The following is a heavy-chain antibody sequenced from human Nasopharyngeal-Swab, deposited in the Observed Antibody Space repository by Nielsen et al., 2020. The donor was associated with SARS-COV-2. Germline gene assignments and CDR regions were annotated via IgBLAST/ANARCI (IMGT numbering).Heavy chain of an antibody. CDR1: GFTFSSYT. Sequence: GSLKISCAASGFTFSSYTMNWVRQAPGKGLEWVAYISRSSGTLYYADSVKGRFTISRDNAKNSLYLQMNSLRGEDTAVYYCARDPGGAYSNPFDYWGQGTLVTVSS. CDR3: ARDPGGAYSNPFDY. J-gene: IGHJ4*02. V-gene: IGHV3-48*04. D-gene: IGHD2-15*01. CDR2: ISRSSGTL.